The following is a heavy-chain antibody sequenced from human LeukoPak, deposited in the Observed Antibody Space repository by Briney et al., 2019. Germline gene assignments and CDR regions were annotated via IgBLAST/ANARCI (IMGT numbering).Heavy chain of an antibody. CDR2: IYYGGST. CDR3: ARVPVVVTESFQH. Sequence: SETLSLTCTVSGGSISSSSYYWSWIRQPPGKGLEWTGYIYYGGSTYYNPSLKSRVTISVDTSKYQFSLKLSSVTAADTAVYYCARVPVVVTESFQHWGQGTLVTVSS. J-gene: IGHJ1*01. D-gene: IGHD2-21*01. V-gene: IGHV4-30-4*01. CDR1: GGSISSSSYY.